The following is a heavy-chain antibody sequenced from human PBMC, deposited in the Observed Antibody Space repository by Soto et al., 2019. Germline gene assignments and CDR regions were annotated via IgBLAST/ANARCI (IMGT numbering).Heavy chain of an antibody. D-gene: IGHD6-6*01. CDR2: AYPNGST. CDR1: GDSISRDYY. CDR3: ARYSASFNWFDP. Sequence: PSETLSLTCADSGDSISRDYYWAWIRQSPGKGLEWIGSAYPNGSTYYNPSVKSRVTMSLDMAQNQFSLTLTSVTAADTAIYYCARYSASFNWFDPWGQGALVTVSS. V-gene: IGHV4-38-2*01. J-gene: IGHJ5*02.